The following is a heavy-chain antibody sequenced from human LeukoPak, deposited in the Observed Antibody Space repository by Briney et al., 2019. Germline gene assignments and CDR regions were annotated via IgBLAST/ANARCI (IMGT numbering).Heavy chain of an antibody. Sequence: GGSLRLSCVASGFSFGRHAMNWVRQAPGKGLEWVSSIFDSGAPTYYADSVKGRFTISRDNSKNTVYVQMESLRAGDTAIYYCTKAVGGGRDAYDIWGQGTMVTVSS. CDR1: GFSFGRHA. D-gene: IGHD3-16*01. J-gene: IGHJ3*02. V-gene: IGHV3-23*01. CDR2: IFDSGAPT. CDR3: TKAVGGGRDAYDI.